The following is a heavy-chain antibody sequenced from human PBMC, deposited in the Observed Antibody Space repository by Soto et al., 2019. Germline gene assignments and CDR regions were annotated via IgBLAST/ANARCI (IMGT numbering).Heavy chain of an antibody. Sequence: QVQLVQSGAEVKKPGASVKVSCKASGYTFTSYGISWVRQAPGQGLEWMGWISAYNGNTNYAQKFQGRVTMTTDTSTSTAYTELRSLRSDDTAADCCARGTTGETGNYWGQGTLVTVSS. J-gene: IGHJ4*02. CDR2: ISAYNGNT. CDR3: ARGTTGETGNY. V-gene: IGHV1-18*01. CDR1: GYTFTSYG. D-gene: IGHD4-17*01.